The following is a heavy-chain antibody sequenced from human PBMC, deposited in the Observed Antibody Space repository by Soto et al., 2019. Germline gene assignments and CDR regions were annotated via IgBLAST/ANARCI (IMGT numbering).Heavy chain of an antibody. CDR1: GFTFSSYA. CDR2: ISYDGSNK. D-gene: IGHD2-15*01. V-gene: IGHV3-30-3*01. J-gene: IGHJ4*02. CDR3: ARDGTGLLDDY. Sequence: AGGSLRLSCAASGFTFSSYAMHWVRQAPGKGLEWVAVISYDGSNKYYADSVKGRFTISRDNSKNTLYLQMNSLRAEDTAVYYCARDGTGLLDDYWGQGSLVIGSS.